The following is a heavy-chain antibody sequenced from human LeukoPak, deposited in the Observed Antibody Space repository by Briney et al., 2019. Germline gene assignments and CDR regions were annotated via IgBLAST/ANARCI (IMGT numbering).Heavy chain of an antibody. Sequence: YWIGWVRQMPGKGLEWMGIIYPGDSDTRYSPSFQGQVTISADKSISTAYLQWSSLKASDTAIYYCARPSDYGEGRYFQHWGQGTLVTVSS. CDR1: YW. CDR2: IYPGDSDT. CDR3: ARPSDYGEGRYFQH. D-gene: IGHD4-17*01. V-gene: IGHV5-51*01. J-gene: IGHJ1*01.